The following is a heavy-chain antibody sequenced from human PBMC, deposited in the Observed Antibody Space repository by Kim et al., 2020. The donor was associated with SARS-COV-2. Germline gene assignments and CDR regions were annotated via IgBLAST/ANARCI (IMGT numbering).Heavy chain of an antibody. J-gene: IGHJ4*02. Sequence: ASVKVSCKASGYTFTSYYMHWVRQPPGQGLEWMGIINPSGGSTSYAQKFQGRVTMTRDTSTSTVYMELSSLRSEDTAVYYCARDIRTGDFDYWGQGTLVTVSS. CDR1: GYTFTSYY. CDR2: INPSGGST. D-gene: IGHD7-27*01. CDR3: ARDIRTGDFDY. V-gene: IGHV1-46*01.